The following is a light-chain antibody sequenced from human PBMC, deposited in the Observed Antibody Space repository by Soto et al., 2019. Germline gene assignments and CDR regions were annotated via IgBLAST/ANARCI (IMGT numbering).Light chain of an antibody. V-gene: IGKV3-15*01. CDR2: DAS. Sequence: ETVMTQSPASLSVSPGERATLSCRATQSVRSKLAWYQQKPGQAPRLLIYDASTRATGIPARFSGGGSGTEFILTISSLQSEDSAVYYCQQYNDWPPKITFGGGTKVDIK. CDR3: QQYNDWPPKIT. CDR1: QSVRSK. J-gene: IGKJ4*01.